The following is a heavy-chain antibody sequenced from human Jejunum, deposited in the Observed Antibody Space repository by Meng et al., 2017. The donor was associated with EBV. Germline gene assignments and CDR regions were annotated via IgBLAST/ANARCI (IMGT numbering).Heavy chain of an antibody. V-gene: IGHV3-23*01. CDR3: AKLLKY. CDR1: GFSFSSNV. J-gene: IGHJ4*02. CDR2: ISGSGGRT. Sequence: ESGGGVGPPGGSMGLSWAASGFSFSSNVMTWVRQAPGKGLEWVSGISGSGGRTYYADSVKGRFTISRDLSNNTLYLQMNSLRAEDTAIYYCAKLLKYWGQGTLVTVSS.